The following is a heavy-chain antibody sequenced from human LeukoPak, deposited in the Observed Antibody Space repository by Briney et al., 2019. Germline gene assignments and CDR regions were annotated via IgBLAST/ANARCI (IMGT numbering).Heavy chain of an antibody. D-gene: IGHD2-15*01. CDR2: IGTGGDT. V-gene: IGHV3-13*01. CDR1: GFSFDNYD. CDR3: ASRHCSGGGCYFAGADPFDY. Sequence: GGSLRLSCAVSGFSFDNYDMHWVRQISGEGLEWVAAIGTGGDTYYRDSVKGRFTISRGNAKNSLYLQMNSLRVGDTAVYYCASRHCSGGGCYFAGADPFDYWGQGTLVTVSS. J-gene: IGHJ4*02.